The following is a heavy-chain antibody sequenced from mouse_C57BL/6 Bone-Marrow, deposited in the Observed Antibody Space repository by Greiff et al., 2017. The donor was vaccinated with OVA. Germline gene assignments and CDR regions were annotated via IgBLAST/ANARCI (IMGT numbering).Heavy chain of an antibody. D-gene: IGHD1-1*01. CDR1: GYTFTSYG. CDR2: IYPRSGNT. J-gene: IGHJ2*01. CDR3: ARRRVYYGTYFDY. Sequence: QVQLQQSGAELARPGASVKLSCKASGYTFTSYGISWVKQRTGQGLEWIGEIYPRSGNTYYNEKFKGKATLTADKSSSTAYMELRSLTSEESAVYFCARRRVYYGTYFDYWGQGTTLTVSS. V-gene: IGHV1-81*01.